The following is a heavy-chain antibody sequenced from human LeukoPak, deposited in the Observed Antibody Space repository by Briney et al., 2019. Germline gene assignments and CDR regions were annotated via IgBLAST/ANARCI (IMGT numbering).Heavy chain of an antibody. CDR1: GGSISSYY. CDR2: IYYSGST. CDR3: AKYYYGSGSQRYFQH. D-gene: IGHD3-10*01. J-gene: IGHJ1*01. V-gene: IGHV4-59*08. Sequence: SETLSLTCTVSGGSISSYYWSWIRQPPGQGLEWIGYIYYSGSTNYNPSLKSRVTISVDTSKNQFSLKLSSVTAADTAVYYCAKYYYGSGSQRYFQHWGQGTLVTVSS.